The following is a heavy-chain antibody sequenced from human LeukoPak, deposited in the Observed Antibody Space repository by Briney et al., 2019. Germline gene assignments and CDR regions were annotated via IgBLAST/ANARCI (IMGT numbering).Heavy chain of an antibody. Sequence: GGSLRLSCAASGFTVCSNYMSWVRQAPGKGLEWVSVIYSGGSTYYADTVKGRFTISRDNSKNTLYLQMNSLRAEDTAVYYCARDLAYYDSSGYYSNWGQGTLVTVSS. CDR2: IYSGGST. D-gene: IGHD3-22*01. V-gene: IGHV3-66*01. J-gene: IGHJ4*02. CDR3: ARDLAYYDSSGYYSN. CDR1: GFTVCSNY.